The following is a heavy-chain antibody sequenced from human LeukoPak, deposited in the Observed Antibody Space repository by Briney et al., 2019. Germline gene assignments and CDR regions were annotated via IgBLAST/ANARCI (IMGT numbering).Heavy chain of an antibody. V-gene: IGHV3-23*01. D-gene: IGHD6-19*01. CDR1: GFTFSSYA. CDR3: AKDPHGSGWY. CDR2: ISGSGGST. Sequence: GGSLRLSCAASGFTFSSYAMSWVRQAPGKGLEWVSAISGSGGSTYYADSVKDRFTISRDNSKNTLCLQMNSLRAEDTAVYYCAKDPHGSGWYWGQGTLVTVSS. J-gene: IGHJ4*02.